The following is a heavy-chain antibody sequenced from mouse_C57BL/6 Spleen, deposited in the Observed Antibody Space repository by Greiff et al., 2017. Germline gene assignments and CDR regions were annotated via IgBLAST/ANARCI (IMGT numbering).Heavy chain of an antibody. CDR2: IYPGSGST. CDR3: ARSASYYGRPYYFDY. CDR1: GYTFTSYW. V-gene: IGHV1-55*01. D-gene: IGHD1-1*01. Sequence: VQLQQPGAELVKPGASVKMSCKASGYTFTSYWITWVKQRPGQGLEWIGDIYPGSGSTNYNEKFKSKATLTVDTSSSTASMQLSSLTSEDSAVYYCARSASYYGRPYYFDYWGQGTTLTVSS. J-gene: IGHJ2*01.